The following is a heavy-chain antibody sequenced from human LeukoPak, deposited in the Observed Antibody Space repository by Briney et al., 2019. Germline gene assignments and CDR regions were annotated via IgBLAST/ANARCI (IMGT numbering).Heavy chain of an antibody. CDR2: INPKSGGT. CDR3: ARAGFPDRWFDP. CDR1: GYTFADYF. V-gene: IGHV1-2*02. J-gene: IGHJ5*02. Sequence: ASVKVSCKASGYTFADYFMNWVRQAPGQGLEWMGWINPKSGGTVYAQKFQGRVTMTRDTSISTAYMELSRLRSDDTAVYYCARAGFPDRWFDPWGQGTLVTVSS.